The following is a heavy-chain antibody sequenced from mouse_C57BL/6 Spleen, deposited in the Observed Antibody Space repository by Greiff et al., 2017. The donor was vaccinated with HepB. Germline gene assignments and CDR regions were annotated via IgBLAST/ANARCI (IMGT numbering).Heavy chain of an antibody. Sequence: EVQVVESEGGLVQPGSSMKLSCTASGFTFSDYYMAWVRQVPEKGLEWVANINYDGSSTYYLDSLKSRFIISRDNAKNILYLQMSSLKSEDTATYYCARDYYGYGAMDYWGQGTSVTVSS. CDR1: GFTFSDYY. D-gene: IGHD2-2*01. CDR2: INYDGSST. CDR3: ARDYYGYGAMDY. J-gene: IGHJ4*01. V-gene: IGHV5-16*01.